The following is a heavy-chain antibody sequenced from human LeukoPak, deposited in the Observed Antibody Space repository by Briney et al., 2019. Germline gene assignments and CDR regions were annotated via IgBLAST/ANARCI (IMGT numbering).Heavy chain of an antibody. D-gene: IGHD5-12*01. Sequence: SETRSLTSTVSGGSISSDCWSWIRQPPGKGLEWIVYIYTSGSTNYNPSLKSRVTISVDTSKNQFSLKLSSVTAADTAVYYCARGARYSGYDFGYFDYWGQGTLVTVSS. J-gene: IGHJ4*02. CDR3: ARGARYSGYDFGYFDY. CDR2: IYTSGST. CDR1: GGSISSDC. V-gene: IGHV4-4*09.